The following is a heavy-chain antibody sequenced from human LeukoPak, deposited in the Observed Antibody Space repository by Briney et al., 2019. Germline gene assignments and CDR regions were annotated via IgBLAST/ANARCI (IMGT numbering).Heavy chain of an antibody. CDR3: ARAAYSSSCFFDY. CDR2: ISSSSSYI. D-gene: IGHD6-13*01. V-gene: IGHV3-21*01. J-gene: IGHJ4*02. Sequence: GGSLRLSCAASGFTFSSYSMNWVRQAPGKGLEWVSSISSSSSYIYYADSVKGRFTISRDNAKNSLYLQMNSLRAEDTAVYYCARAAYSSSCFFDYWGQGTLVTVSS. CDR1: GFTFSSYS.